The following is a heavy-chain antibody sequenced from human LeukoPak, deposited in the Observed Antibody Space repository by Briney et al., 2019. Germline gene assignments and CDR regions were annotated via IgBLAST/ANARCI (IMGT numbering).Heavy chain of an antibody. CDR2: ISSSSSYI. CDR3: ARARVRGVIKYYYYGMDV. Sequence: GGSLRLSCAASGFTFSSYSMNWVRQDPGKGLEWVSSISSSSSYIYYADSVKGRFTISRDNAKNSLYLQMNSLRAEDTAVYYCARARVRGVIKYYYYGMDVWGQGTTVTVSS. V-gene: IGHV3-21*01. D-gene: IGHD3-10*01. J-gene: IGHJ6*02. CDR1: GFTFSSYS.